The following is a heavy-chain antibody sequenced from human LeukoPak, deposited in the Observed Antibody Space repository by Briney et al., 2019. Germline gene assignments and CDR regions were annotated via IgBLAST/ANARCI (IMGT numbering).Heavy chain of an antibody. J-gene: IGHJ5*02. Sequence: PSETLSLTCAVSGGSISSSNWWSWVRQPPGKGLEWIGEIYHSGSTNYNPSLKSRVTISVDKSKNQFSLKLSSVTAADTAVYYCARENDYGDYLDRANWFDPWGQGTLVTVSS. CDR1: GGSISSSNW. V-gene: IGHV4-4*02. CDR2: IYHSGST. D-gene: IGHD4-17*01. CDR3: ARENDYGDYLDRANWFDP.